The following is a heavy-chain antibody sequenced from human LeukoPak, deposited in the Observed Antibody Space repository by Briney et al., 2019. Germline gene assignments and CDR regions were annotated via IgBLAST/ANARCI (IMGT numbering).Heavy chain of an antibody. D-gene: IGHD3-22*01. J-gene: IGHJ4*02. CDR3: AKEINYYYDSSGGFDC. CDR1: GFTFSSYA. Sequence: GGSLRLSCAASGFTFSSYAMSWVRQAPGKGLEWVSAISGSGGSTYYADSVKGRFTMSRDNSKNTLYLQMNSLRAEDTAVYYCAKEINYYYDSSGGFDCWGQGTLVTVSS. CDR2: ISGSGGST. V-gene: IGHV3-23*01.